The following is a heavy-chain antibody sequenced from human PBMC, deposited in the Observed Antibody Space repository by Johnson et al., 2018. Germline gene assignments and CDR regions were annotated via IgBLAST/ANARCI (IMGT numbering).Heavy chain of an antibody. CDR2: ITSSGTYI. D-gene: IGHD3-22*01. CDR3: VKDMSGYYYDSSGYSPNAFVS. CDR1: GFTFSNYG. J-gene: IGHJ3*02. V-gene: IGHV3-21*04. Sequence: VQLVQSGGAVVQPGRSLRLSCAPSGFTFSNYGMHWVRQAPGKGLEWVSSITSSGTYIYYADSMRGRFTISRDNAKNSLYLQLNSLRTEETALYYCVKDMSGYYYDSSGYSPNAFVSWGQGTMVTVSS.